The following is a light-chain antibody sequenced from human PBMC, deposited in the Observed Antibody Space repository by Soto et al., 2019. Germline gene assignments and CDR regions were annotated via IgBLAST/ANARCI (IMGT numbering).Light chain of an antibody. V-gene: IGLV1-44*01. CDR2: SNT. Sequence: QSARTQPPSASGTPGQTIAISCSGGSSNIGSHTVNWYQQLPGTAPRLLIYSNTQRPSGVPDRFSGSKSGTSASLAISGLQSEYEGDYYCAAWDDSLNGVVFGGGTKVTVL. CDR1: SSNIGSHT. J-gene: IGLJ2*01. CDR3: AAWDDSLNGVV.